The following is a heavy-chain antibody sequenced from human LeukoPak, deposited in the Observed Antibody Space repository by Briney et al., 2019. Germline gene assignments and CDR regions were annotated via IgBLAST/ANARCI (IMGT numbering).Heavy chain of an antibody. CDR3: ARPIAVAGFLYYYYYGMDV. J-gene: IGHJ6*02. CDR1: EFTFSNYG. Sequence: GGSLRLSCIASEFTFSNYGMQWVRQAPGKGLEWVAVVSAHGTTTYYADSVKGRFTISRDNSRNTMYLQMNSLRAEDTAVYYCARPIAVAGFLYYYYYGMDVWGQGTTVTVSS. CDR2: VSAHGTTT. V-gene: IGHV3-30*03. D-gene: IGHD6-19*01.